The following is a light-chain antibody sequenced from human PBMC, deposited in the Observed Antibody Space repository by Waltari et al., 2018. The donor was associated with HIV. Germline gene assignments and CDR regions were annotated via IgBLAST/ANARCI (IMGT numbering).Light chain of an antibody. V-gene: IGKV4-1*01. CDR3: QQYYSVPWT. CDR1: QSVLYSSNNNNY. J-gene: IGKJ1*01. CDR2: WAS. Sequence: DIVMTQSPDSLAVSLGERATFNCKSSQSVLYSSNNNNYLAWYQQKPGHPPKLLFYWASARESGVPDRFSGSGSETDFTLTISGLQAEDVAVYYCQQYYSVPWTFGQGTKVEIK.